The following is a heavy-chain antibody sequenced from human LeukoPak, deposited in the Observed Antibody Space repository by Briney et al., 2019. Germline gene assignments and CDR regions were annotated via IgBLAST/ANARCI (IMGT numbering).Heavy chain of an antibody. CDR3: ARGVGEMATIHFDY. CDR2: INHSGST. Sequence: SETLSLTCAVYGGSFSGYYWSWIRQPPGKGLEWIGEINHSGSTNYNPSLKSRVTISVDTSKNQFSLKLSSVTAADTAVYYCARGVGEMATIHFDYWGQGTLVTVSS. CDR1: GGSFSGYY. V-gene: IGHV4-34*01. D-gene: IGHD5-24*01. J-gene: IGHJ4*02.